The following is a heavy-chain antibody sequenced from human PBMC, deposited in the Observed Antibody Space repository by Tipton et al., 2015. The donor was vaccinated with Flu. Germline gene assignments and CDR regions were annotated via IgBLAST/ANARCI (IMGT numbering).Heavy chain of an antibody. CDR1: GGPITSGGDY. Sequence: LRLSCTVSGGPITSGGDYWSWIRQHPGKGLEWIGHIYYIGSTNYNPSLRSRVTIAVDRPKNQFSLRLTSVTAADTAVYYCARRDYSNYVSEPKNWFDPWGQGTLVAVSS. CDR2: IYYIGST. D-gene: IGHD4-11*01. J-gene: IGHJ5*02. CDR3: ARRDYSNYVSEPKNWFDP. V-gene: IGHV4-31*02.